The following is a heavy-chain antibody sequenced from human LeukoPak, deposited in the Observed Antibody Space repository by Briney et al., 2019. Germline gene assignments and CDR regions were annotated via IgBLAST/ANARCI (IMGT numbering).Heavy chain of an antibody. V-gene: IGHV3-21*01. D-gene: IGHD4-17*01. J-gene: IGHJ4*02. CDR3: ARADYGDYGADY. CDR1: GFAFSSSN. Sequence: GGSLRLSCAASGFAFSSSNLNWFRQAPGKGLEWVSSITTDGYIYYADSLKGRFSISRDNAKNSLFLQMISLRAEDTAVYYCARADYGDYGADYWGQGTLVTVSS. CDR2: ITTDGYI.